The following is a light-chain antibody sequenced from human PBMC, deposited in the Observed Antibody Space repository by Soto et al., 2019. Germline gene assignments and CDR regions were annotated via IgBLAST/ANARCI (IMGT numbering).Light chain of an antibody. V-gene: IGKV1-27*01. CDR3: HKYSSAPIA. CDR1: QGISNY. Sequence: DIQMTQSPSSLSASVGDRVTITCRASQGISNYLAWYQQKPGTVPKLLFYAASTLQSGVPSRFTGSGSGTESALTISLLLSGVVAAYYFHKYSSAPIAFAPGTKVDIK. CDR2: AAS. J-gene: IGKJ3*01.